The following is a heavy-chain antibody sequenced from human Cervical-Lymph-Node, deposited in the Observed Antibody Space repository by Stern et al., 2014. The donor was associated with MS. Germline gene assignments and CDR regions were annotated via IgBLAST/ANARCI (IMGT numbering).Heavy chain of an antibody. CDR3: AREEQQLVHGNWFDP. J-gene: IGHJ5*02. CDR2: FYHSGRT. D-gene: IGHD6-13*01. CDR1: GYSISSGYY. Sequence: VQLEESGPGLVKPSETLSLTCTVSGYSISSGYYWGWIRQPPGKGLQWIGNFYHSGRTYYNPSLTSRVTISIDTSQNQFSLKLISVTAADTAVYYCAREEQQLVHGNWFDPWGQGTLVTVSS. V-gene: IGHV4-38-2*02.